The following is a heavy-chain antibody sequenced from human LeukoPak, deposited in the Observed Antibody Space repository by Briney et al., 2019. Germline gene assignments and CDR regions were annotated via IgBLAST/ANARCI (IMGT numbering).Heavy chain of an antibody. CDR1: GGSISSSSYY. CDR3: ANAYGDYRHYFDY. Sequence: SETLSLTCTVSGGSISSSSYYWGWIRQPPGKGLEWIGSIYYSGSTYYNPSLKSRVTISVDTSKNQFSLKLSSVTAADTAVYYCANAYGDYRHYFDYWGQGTLVTVSS. J-gene: IGHJ4*02. CDR2: IYYSGST. D-gene: IGHD4-17*01. V-gene: IGHV4-39*01.